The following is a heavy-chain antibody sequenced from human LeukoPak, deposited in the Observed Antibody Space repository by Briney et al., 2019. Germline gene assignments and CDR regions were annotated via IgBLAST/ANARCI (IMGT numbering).Heavy chain of an antibody. V-gene: IGHV1-46*01. Sequence: ASVKVSCKASGYTFTSYYMHWVRQAPGQGLEWMGVINPSGGSTNYAQKFQGRVTMTRDTSTSTVYMELTSLRSEDTAVYYCARGREWLVAFDSWGQGALVTVSS. J-gene: IGHJ4*02. D-gene: IGHD6-19*01. CDR1: GYTFTSYY. CDR3: ARGREWLVAFDS. CDR2: INPSGGST.